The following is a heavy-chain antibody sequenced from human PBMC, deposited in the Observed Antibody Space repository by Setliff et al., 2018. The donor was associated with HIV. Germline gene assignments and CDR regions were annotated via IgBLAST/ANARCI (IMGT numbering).Heavy chain of an antibody. V-gene: IGHV3-7*01. CDR1: GFTFSFDW. Sequence: GGSLRLSCAASGFTFSFDWMSWVRQAPGKGLEWVASLTPDGGQVYYADSVRGRFTISRDNGKNSLTLQMNSLRAEDTGLYYCVRDLAREIAHWGQGALVTVSS. CDR3: VRDLAREIAH. D-gene: IGHD3-10*01. J-gene: IGHJ4*02. CDR2: LTPDGGQV.